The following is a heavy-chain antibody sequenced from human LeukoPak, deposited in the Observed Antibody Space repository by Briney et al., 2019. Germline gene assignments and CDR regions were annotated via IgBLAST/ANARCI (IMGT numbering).Heavy chain of an antibody. CDR1: GYTFTSYY. V-gene: IGHV1-2*02. J-gene: IGHJ4*02. D-gene: IGHD5-18*01. CDR3: ARDASKRGYSYGYGLY. CDR2: INPNSGGT. Sequence: ASVKVSCKASGYTFTSYYMHWVRQAPGQGLEWMGWINPNSGGTNYAQKFQGRVTMTRDTSTSTAYMELRSLRSDDTAVYYCARDASKRGYSYGYGLYWGQGTLVTVSS.